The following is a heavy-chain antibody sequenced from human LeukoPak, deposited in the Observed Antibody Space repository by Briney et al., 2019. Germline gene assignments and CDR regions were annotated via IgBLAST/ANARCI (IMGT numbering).Heavy chain of an antibody. CDR1: GFTFSGYW. CDR3: GRGHYGDYA. Sequence: GGSLRLSCAASGFTFSGYWMSWVRQAPGKGLECVANIKEDGSEKYYVDSVKGRFTISRDNAENSRFLQMNSLRAEDTAVYYCGRGHYGDYAWGQGTLVTVSS. J-gene: IGHJ5*02. D-gene: IGHD4-17*01. CDR2: IKEDGSEK. V-gene: IGHV3-7*01.